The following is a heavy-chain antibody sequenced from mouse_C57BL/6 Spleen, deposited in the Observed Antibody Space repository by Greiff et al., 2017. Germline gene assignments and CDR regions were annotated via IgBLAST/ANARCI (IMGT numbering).Heavy chain of an antibody. J-gene: IGHJ1*03. CDR2: IDPSDSYP. CDR3: ARGGTGTRYFDV. Sequence: QVQLQQPGAELVMPGASVKLSCKASGYTFTSYWMHWVKQRPGQGLEWIGEIDPSDSYPNYNQKFKGKSTLTVDKSSSTAYLQLSSLTSEDSAVYYCARGGTGTRYFDVWGTGTTVTVSS. V-gene: IGHV1-69*01. CDR1: GYTFTSYW. D-gene: IGHD4-1*01.